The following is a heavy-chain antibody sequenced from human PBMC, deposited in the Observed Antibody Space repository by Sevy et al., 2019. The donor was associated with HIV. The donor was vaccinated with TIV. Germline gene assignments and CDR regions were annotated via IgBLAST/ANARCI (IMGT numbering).Heavy chain of an antibody. CDR2: IYYSGST. Sequence: SETLSLTCTVSGGSISSYYWSWIRQPPGKGLEWIGYIYYSGSTNYNPSLKSRVTISVDTSKNQFSLKLSSVTAADTAVYYCARVGPSGYYFDYWGQGTLVTVSS. CDR1: GGSISSYY. J-gene: IGHJ4*02. D-gene: IGHD3-22*01. CDR3: ARVGPSGYYFDY. V-gene: IGHV4-59*01.